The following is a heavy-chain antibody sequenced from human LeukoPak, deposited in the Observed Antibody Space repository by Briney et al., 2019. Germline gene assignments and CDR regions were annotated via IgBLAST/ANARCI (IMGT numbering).Heavy chain of an antibody. J-gene: IGHJ4*02. V-gene: IGHV1-69*13. D-gene: IGHD2-15*01. CDR3: ARDRYCSGGSCYPIDDY. CDR2: IIPIFGTA. CDR1: GGTFSSYA. Sequence: SVKASCKASGGTFSSYAISWVRQAPGQGLEWMGGIIPIFGTANYAQKFQGRVTITADESTSTAYMELSSLRSEDTAVYYCARDRYCSGGSCYPIDDYWGQGTLVTVSS.